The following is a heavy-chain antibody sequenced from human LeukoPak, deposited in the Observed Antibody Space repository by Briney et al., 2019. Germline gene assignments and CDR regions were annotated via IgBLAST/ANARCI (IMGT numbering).Heavy chain of an antibody. CDR1: GFTFSSYG. J-gene: IGHJ4*02. CDR3: AKDGEGFLEWSPPLGY. D-gene: IGHD3-3*01. V-gene: IGHV3-30*18. CDR2: ISYDGSNK. Sequence: GGSLRLSCAASGFTFSSYGMHWVRQAPGKGLEWVAVISYDGSNKYYADSVKGRFTISRDNSKNTLYLQMNSLRAEDTAVYYCAKDGEGFLEWSPPLGYWGQGTLVTVSS.